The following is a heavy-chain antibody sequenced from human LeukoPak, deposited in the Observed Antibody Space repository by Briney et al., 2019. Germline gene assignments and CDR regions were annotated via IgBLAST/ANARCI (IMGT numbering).Heavy chain of an antibody. V-gene: IGHV1-69*05. CDR1: GGTFSSYA. J-gene: IGHJ6*03. Sequence: SVKVSRKASGGTFSSYAISWVRQAPGQGLEWMGGIIPIFGTANYAQKFQGRVTITTDESTSTAYMELSSLRSEDTAVYYCARGAYYYYYYMDVWGKGTTVTVSS. CDR3: ARGAYYYYYYMDV. CDR2: IIPIFGTA.